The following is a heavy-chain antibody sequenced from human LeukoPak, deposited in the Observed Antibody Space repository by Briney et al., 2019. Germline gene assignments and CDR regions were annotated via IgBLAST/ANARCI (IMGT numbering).Heavy chain of an antibody. V-gene: IGHV3-73*01. CDR3: ARDSSSEGPLDY. CDR1: GFTFSASA. Sequence: GGSLKLSCAASGFTFSASAVHWVRQASGRGLEWIGRIRSKANNYATAYAGSLKGRFTVSRDDSKNTAYLQMNSLKTEDSAVYFCARDSSSEGPLDYWGQGTLVAVSS. D-gene: IGHD6-6*01. J-gene: IGHJ4*02. CDR2: IRSKANNYAT.